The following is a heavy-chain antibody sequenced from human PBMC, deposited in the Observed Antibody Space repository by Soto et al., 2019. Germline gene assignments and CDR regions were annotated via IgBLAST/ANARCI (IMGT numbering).Heavy chain of an antibody. V-gene: IGHV1-18*01. J-gene: IGHJ4*02. D-gene: IGHD3-10*01. Sequence: QVQLVQSGAAVRQPGASVKVSCKASGYSFTTYGMSWVRQAPGHGLEYMGWINGYGHGAKYVQRFQGRFSMTTDTSTNTVYMDLRSLTSDDTAVYYCVRDLNGDFYYWGQGTVVIVSP. CDR1: GYSFTTYG. CDR2: INGYGHGA. CDR3: VRDLNGDFYY.